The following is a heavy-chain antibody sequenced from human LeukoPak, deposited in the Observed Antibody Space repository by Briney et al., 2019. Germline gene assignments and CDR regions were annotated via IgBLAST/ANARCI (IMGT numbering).Heavy chain of an antibody. J-gene: IGHJ4*02. Sequence: SETLSLTCTVSGGSISSYHWSWIRQPPGKGLEWIGYIYYSGSTNYNPSLKSRVTISVDTSKKQFSLKLTSVTAADTAVYYCARTNYYDSSGYGGHTKYFDYWGQGTLVTVSS. D-gene: IGHD3-22*01. V-gene: IGHV4-59*01. CDR2: IYYSGST. CDR3: ARTNYYDSSGYGGHTKYFDY. CDR1: GGSISSYH.